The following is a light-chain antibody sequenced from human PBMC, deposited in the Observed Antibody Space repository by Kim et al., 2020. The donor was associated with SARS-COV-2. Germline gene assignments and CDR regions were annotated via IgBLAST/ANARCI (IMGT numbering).Light chain of an antibody. CDR1: TSNIGNNY. Sequence: GQQVTISCSGSTSNIGNNYVSWYQQLPGTAPKLLIYDNNKRPSGIPDRFSGSKSGTSATLDISGLQTGDEADYYCGTWDSSLSAVLFGGGTQLTVL. CDR2: DNN. CDR3: GTWDSSLSAVL. V-gene: IGLV1-51*01. J-gene: IGLJ2*01.